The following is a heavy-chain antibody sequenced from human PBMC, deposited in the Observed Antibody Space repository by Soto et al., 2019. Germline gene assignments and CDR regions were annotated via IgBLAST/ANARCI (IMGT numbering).Heavy chain of an antibody. V-gene: IGHV2-5*02. CDR1: GFSLSTSGVG. CDR3: AHLPGYGSGSYYTDY. Sequence: QITLKESGPTLVKPTQTLTLTCTFSGFSLSTSGVGVGWIRQPPGKALEWLALIYWDDDKRYSPSLKSRLTITKDPSKNQVVLTTTNMDPVDTATYYCAHLPGYGSGSYYTDYWGQGTLVTVSS. J-gene: IGHJ4*02. CDR2: IYWDDDK. D-gene: IGHD3-10*01.